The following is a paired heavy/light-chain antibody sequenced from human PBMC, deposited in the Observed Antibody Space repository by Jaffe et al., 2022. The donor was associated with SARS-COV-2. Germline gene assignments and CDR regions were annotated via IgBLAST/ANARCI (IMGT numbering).Light chain of an antibody. Sequence: EIVLTQSPGTLSLSPGERATLSCRASQPVNNDYLGWYQQKTGQAPRLLIYGASSRATGVPDRFSGSGSGTDFTLTISRLEPEDFAVYYCQQFSSSVWTFGQGTKV. CDR3: QQFSSSVWT. V-gene: IGKV3-20*01. CDR1: QPVNNDY. J-gene: IGKJ1*01. CDR2: GAS.
Heavy chain of an antibody. CDR2: IYYTGIM. D-gene: IGHD3-22*01. J-gene: IGHJ6*01. Sequence: QVQLQESGPGLVKSPGTLSLSCTVSGASVTSYYWTWIRQSPGEGLEWIGYIYYTGIMNYNPSLKSRVRLSTDTLNNQVSLTLSSVTAADTAVYYCARVYSSGWRLYKNGIDVWGQGTAVTVSS. CDR1: GASVTSYY. CDR3: ARVYSSGWRLYKNGIDV. V-gene: IGHV4-59*02.